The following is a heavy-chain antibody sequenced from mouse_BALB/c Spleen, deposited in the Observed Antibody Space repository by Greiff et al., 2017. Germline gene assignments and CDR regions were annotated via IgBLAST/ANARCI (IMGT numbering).Heavy chain of an antibody. Sequence: EVKVVESGGGLVKPGGSLKLSCAASGFTFSSYAMSWVRQTPEKRLEWVASISSGGSTYYPDSVKGRFTISRDNARNILYLQMSSLRSEDTAMYYCAREDYGYDWYFDVWGAGTTVTVSS. CDR1: GFTFSSYA. CDR2: ISSGGST. CDR3: AREDYGYDWYFDV. V-gene: IGHV5-6-5*01. D-gene: IGHD2-2*01. J-gene: IGHJ1*01.